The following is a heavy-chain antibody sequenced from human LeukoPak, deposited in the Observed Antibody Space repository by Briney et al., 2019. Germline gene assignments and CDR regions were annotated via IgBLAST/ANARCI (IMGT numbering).Heavy chain of an antibody. CDR1: GGSISSYY. Sequence: PSETLSLTCTVSGGSISSYYWSWIRQPAGKGLEWIGRIYTSGSTNYNPSLKSRVTMSVDTSKNQFSLKLSSVTAADTAVYYCARVNCGGGSCYWFDYWGQGTLVTVSS. D-gene: IGHD2-15*01. CDR2: IYTSGST. J-gene: IGHJ4*02. V-gene: IGHV4-4*07. CDR3: ARVNCGGGSCYWFDY.